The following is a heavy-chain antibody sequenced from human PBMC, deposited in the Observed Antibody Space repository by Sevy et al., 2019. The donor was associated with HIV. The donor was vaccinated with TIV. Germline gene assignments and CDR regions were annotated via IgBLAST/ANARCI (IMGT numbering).Heavy chain of an antibody. J-gene: IGHJ6*02. CDR3: ERVVEPAGIDPYYYGVDV. Sequence: ASVKVSCKASGYTFTDYYIHWVRQAPGQGLEWMGWINPKSGGTNYAQKFHGRVTMTRDTCISTAYMELSRLRSDDTAVYYCERVVEPAGIDPYYYGVDVWGPGATVTVSS. CDR2: INPKSGGT. CDR1: GYTFTDYY. D-gene: IGHD2-2*02. V-gene: IGHV1-2*02.